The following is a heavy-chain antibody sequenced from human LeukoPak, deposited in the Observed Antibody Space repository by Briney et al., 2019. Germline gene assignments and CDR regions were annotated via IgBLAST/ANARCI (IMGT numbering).Heavy chain of an antibody. V-gene: IGHV1-24*01. CDR1: GYTFTGYY. Sequence: GASVKVSCKASGYTFTGYYMHWVRQAPGKGLEWMGGFDPEDGETIYAQKFQGRVTMTEDTSTDTAYMELSSLRSEDTAVYYCATVNSVTMVRGVIITPSGGMDVWGQGTTVTVSS. CDR3: ATVNSVTMVRGVIITPSGGMDV. CDR2: FDPEDGET. D-gene: IGHD3-10*01. J-gene: IGHJ6*02.